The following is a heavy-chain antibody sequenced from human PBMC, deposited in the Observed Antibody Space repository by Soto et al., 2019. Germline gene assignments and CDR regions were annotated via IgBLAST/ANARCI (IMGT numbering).Heavy chain of an antibody. J-gene: IGHJ4*02. Sequence: GGSLRLSCAASGFTFSTYAMNWVRQAPGKGLERVSTISVSGDSTYYADSVKGRFAISRDNSKNTLYLQMNSLRAEDTAMYYCATRHLPYCSGGTCNPFDFWGQGALVTVSS. CDR1: GFTFSTYA. V-gene: IGHV3-23*01. D-gene: IGHD2-15*01. CDR2: ISVSGDST. CDR3: ATRHLPYCSGGTCNPFDF.